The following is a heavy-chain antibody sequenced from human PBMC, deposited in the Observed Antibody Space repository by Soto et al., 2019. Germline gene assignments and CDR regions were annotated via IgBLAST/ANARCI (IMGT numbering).Heavy chain of an antibody. D-gene: IGHD3-3*01. J-gene: IGHJ6*02. CDR1: GYTFTSYG. CDR3: AREYYDFWSGYFKMDV. V-gene: IGHV1-18*01. CDR2: ISAYNGNT. Sequence: QVQLVQSGAEVKKPGASVKVSCKASGYTFTSYGISWVRQAPGQGLEWMGWISAYNGNTNYGQKLQGRVTMTTDTSTSTAYMELRSLRSDDTAVYYCAREYYDFWSGYFKMDVWGQGTTVTVSS.